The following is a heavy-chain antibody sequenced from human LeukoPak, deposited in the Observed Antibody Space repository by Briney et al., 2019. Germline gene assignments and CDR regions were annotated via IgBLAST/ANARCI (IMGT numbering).Heavy chain of an antibody. CDR3: ASLLDRGDCSGGSCYSGSYYFDY. D-gene: IGHD2-15*01. Sequence: SVKVSCKASGGTFSSYAISWVRQAPGQGLEWMGRIIPILGIANYAQKFQGRVTITADKSTSTAYMGLSCLRSEDTAVYYCASLLDRGDCSGGSCYSGSYYFDYWGQGTLVTVSS. V-gene: IGHV1-69*04. CDR1: GGTFSSYA. J-gene: IGHJ4*02. CDR2: IIPILGIA.